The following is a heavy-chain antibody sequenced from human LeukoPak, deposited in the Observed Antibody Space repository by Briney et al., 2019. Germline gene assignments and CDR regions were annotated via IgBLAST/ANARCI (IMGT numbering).Heavy chain of an antibody. CDR3: ARHDYVWGSFSPYDY. V-gene: IGHV4-59*08. J-gene: IGHJ4*02. CDR2: IYYSGST. CDR1: GVTISSYY. D-gene: IGHD3-16*01. Sequence: SETLSLTCTASGVTISSYYRSWIRQPAGKGLEWIGYIYYSGSTNYNPSLKRRVTISVDTSKNQFSLKLSSVTAADTAVYYCARHDYVWGSFSPYDYWGRGTVVTVSA.